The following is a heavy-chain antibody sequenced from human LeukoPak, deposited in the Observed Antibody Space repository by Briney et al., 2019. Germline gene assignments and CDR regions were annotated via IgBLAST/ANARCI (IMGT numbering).Heavy chain of an antibody. V-gene: IGHV1-18*01. CDR2: ISAYNGNT. D-gene: IGHD3-22*01. CDR3: ARDLFVGYDSSGYPNYYYYYMDV. CDR1: GYTFTSYG. J-gene: IGHJ6*03. Sequence: ASVKVSCKASGYTFTSYGISWVRQAPGQGLEWMGWISAYNGNTNYSQKLQGRVTMTTDTSTSTAYMELRSLRSDDTAVYYCARDLFVGYDSSGYPNYYYYYMDVWGKGTTVTISS.